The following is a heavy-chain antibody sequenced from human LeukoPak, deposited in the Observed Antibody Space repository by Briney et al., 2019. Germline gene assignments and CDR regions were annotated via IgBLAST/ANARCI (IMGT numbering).Heavy chain of an antibody. CDR2: IDPSDSYT. CDR3: ARQVQLGDYFDY. J-gene: IGHJ4*02. V-gene: IGHV5-10-1*01. CDR1: GYSFTSYW. D-gene: IGHD1-1*01. Sequence: GESLKVSCKGSGYSFTSYWISWVRQMRGKGLEWMGRIDPSDSYTNYSPSFQGHVTISADTSISTASLQWSSLKASDTAMYYCARQVQLGDYFDYWGQGTLVTVSS.